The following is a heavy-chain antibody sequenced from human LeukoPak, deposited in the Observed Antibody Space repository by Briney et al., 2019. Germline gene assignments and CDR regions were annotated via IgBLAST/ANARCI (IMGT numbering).Heavy chain of an antibody. CDR3: VRGGGSPDY. D-gene: IGHD6-13*01. Sequence: GGSLRLSCTASGFTFSDYWMTWVRQAPGKGPEWVANIKQDGSDKYYVDSVKGRFTISRDNAKNALFLQVSSLRPEDTAVYYCVRGGGSPDYWGQGTLVTVSS. V-gene: IGHV3-7*01. J-gene: IGHJ4*02. CDR2: IKQDGSDK. CDR1: GFTFSDYW.